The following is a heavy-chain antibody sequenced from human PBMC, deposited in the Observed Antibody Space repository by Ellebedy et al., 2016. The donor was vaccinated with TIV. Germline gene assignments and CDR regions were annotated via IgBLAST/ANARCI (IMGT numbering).Heavy chain of an antibody. Sequence: GESLKISCAASGFTFSSYAMSWVRQAPGKGLEWVSAISGSGGSTYYADSVKGRFTISRDNSKNTLYLQMNSLRAEDTAVYYCAKDLLVVPAAIVNYDILTSYYRGAGAFDIWGQGTMVTVSS. J-gene: IGHJ3*02. D-gene: IGHD3-9*01. V-gene: IGHV3-23*01. CDR2: ISGSGGST. CDR3: AKDLLVVPAAIVNYDILTSYYRGAGAFDI. CDR1: GFTFSSYA.